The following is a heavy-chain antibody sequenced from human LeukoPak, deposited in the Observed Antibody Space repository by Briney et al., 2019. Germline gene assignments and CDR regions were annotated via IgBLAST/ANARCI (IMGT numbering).Heavy chain of an antibody. CDR1: GFSLSTSGVG. D-gene: IGHD3-16*01. J-gene: IGHJ4*02. Sequence: SGPTLVKPTQTLTLTCTFSGFSLSTSGVGVGWIRQPQGRALECPALIYWNNDKRYSPSLKSRLTITKDTSKNQVVLTMTNVDPVDTATYYCVHNNLLRGTHYFDYWGQGTLVTVSS. CDR2: IYWNNDK. CDR3: VHNNLLRGTHYFDY. V-gene: IGHV2-5*01.